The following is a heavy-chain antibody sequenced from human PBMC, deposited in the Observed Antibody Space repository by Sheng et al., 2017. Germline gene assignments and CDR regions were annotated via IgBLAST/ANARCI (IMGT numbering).Heavy chain of an antibody. CDR2: IWYDGSNK. Sequence: QVQLVESGGGVVQPGRSLRLSCAASGFTFSSYGMHWVRQAPGKGLEWVAVIWYDGSNKYYADSVKGRFTISRDNSKNTLYLQMNSLRAEDTAVYYCARDEWKGGSYGDYWGQGTLVTVSS. CDR1: GFTFSSYG. CDR3: ARDEWKGGSYGDY. J-gene: IGHJ4*02. D-gene: IGHD1-26*01. V-gene: IGHV3-33*01.